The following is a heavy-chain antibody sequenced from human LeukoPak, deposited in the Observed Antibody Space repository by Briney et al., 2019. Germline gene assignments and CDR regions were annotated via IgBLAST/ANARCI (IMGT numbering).Heavy chain of an antibody. D-gene: IGHD2-21*02. Sequence: PGGSLRLSCAASGFTFSSYGMSWVRQAPGKGLEWVSAISGSGGSTYYADSVKGRFTISRDNSKNTLYLQMNSLRAEDTAVYYCARGIVVVTAGQDYWGQGTLVTVSS. CDR1: GFTFSSYG. V-gene: IGHV3-23*01. CDR2: ISGSGGST. CDR3: ARGIVVVTAGQDY. J-gene: IGHJ4*02.